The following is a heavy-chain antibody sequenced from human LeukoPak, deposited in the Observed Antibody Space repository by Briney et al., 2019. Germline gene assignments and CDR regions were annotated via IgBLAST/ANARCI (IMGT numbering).Heavy chain of an antibody. Sequence: GGSLRLSCAASGFTFSSYAMRWVRQAPGKGLEWVSAISGSGGSTYYADSVKGRFTISRDNSKNTLYLQMNSLRAEDTAVYYCAKAAGSDYYDSSGYYFYWGQGTLVTVSS. D-gene: IGHD3-22*01. CDR2: ISGSGGST. CDR3: AKAAGSDYYDSSGYYFY. CDR1: GFTFSSYA. V-gene: IGHV3-23*01. J-gene: IGHJ4*02.